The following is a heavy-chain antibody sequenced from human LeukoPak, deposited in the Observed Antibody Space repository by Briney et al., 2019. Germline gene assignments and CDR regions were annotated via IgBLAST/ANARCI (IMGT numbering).Heavy chain of an antibody. CDR3: ARDRSGLTEWELHWFDP. V-gene: IGHV3-7*01. J-gene: IGHJ5*02. Sequence: PGGSLRLSCAASGFTFSSYWMSWVRQAPGKGLEWVANIKQDGSEKYYVDSVKGRFTISRDNAKNSLYLQMNSLRAEDTAVYYCARDRSGLTEWELHWFDPWGQGTLVTVSS. D-gene: IGHD1-26*01. CDR1: GFTFSSYW. CDR2: IKQDGSEK.